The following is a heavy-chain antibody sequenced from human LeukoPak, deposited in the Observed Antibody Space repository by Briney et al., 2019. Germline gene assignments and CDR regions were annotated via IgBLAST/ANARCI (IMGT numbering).Heavy chain of an antibody. D-gene: IGHD1-26*01. V-gene: IGHV4-59*01. CDR2: IYYSGST. CDR3: ARGAPYNWFDP. J-gene: IGHJ5*02. CDR1: GGSISSYY. Sequence: SGTLSLTCTVSGGSISSYYWSWIRQPPGKRLEWIGYIYYSGSTNYNPSLKSRVTISVDTSKNQFSLKLSSVTAADTAVYYCARGAPYNWFDPWGQGTLVTVSS.